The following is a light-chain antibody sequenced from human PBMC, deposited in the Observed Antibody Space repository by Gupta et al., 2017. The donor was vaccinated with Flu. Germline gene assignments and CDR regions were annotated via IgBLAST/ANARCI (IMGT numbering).Light chain of an antibody. CDR2: ENN. J-gene: IGLJ3*02. Sequence: QSVVTQPPSVSAAPGQKVTISCSGSSSNIGNNYVYWYQQITGTAPKLLIYENNERPSGIPDRFSGSKSGTSATLGITGLQTGDEAVYYCGTWDSSLNVGVFGGGTKLTIL. CDR1: SSNIGNNY. CDR3: GTWDSSLNVGV. V-gene: IGLV1-51*02.